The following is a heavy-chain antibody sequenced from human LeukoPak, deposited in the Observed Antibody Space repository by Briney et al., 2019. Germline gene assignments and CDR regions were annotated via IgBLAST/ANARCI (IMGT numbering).Heavy chain of an antibody. CDR2: VYFSGAT. CDR3: ARDHYGSGSYKAYFDY. Sequence: SETLSLTCTVSDASVTTYSWSWLRQPAGKGLEWIGSVYFSGATKYNPSLKSRVTISADTSKNQFSLKLPSVTAADTAVYYCARDHYGSGSYKAYFDYWGHGIQVTVSS. CDR1: DASVTTYS. V-gene: IGHV4-4*07. J-gene: IGHJ4*01. D-gene: IGHD3-10*01.